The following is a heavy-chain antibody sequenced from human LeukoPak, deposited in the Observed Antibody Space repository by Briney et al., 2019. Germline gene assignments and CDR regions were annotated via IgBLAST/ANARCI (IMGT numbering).Heavy chain of an antibody. J-gene: IGHJ3*02. CDR1: GGSFSGYY. D-gene: IGHD3-22*01. V-gene: IGHV4-34*01. CDR2: INHSGST. CDR3: ARRPRGISSGYYSVTPARAFDI. Sequence: PSETLSLTCAVYGGSFSGYYWSWIRQPPGKGLEWIGEINHSGSTNYNPSLKSRVTISVDTSKNQFSLKLSSVTAADTAVYYCARRPRGISSGYYSVTPARAFDIWGQGTMVTVSS.